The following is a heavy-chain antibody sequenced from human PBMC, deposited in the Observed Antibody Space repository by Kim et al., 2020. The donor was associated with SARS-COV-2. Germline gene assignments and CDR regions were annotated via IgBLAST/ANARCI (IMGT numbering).Heavy chain of an antibody. Sequence: GGSLRLSCASSGFAFSDYYMSWIRQAPGKGLEWVSYLSSGSTYTNYADAVKGRFTISRYNAKNSLYLQMNSLRAEDTAVYYCARRDTRGGGDAFDIWGQGTMVTVSS. D-gene: IGHD5-18*01. CDR2: LSSGSTYT. V-gene: IGHV3-11*03. CDR3: ARRDTRGGGDAFDI. J-gene: IGHJ3*02. CDR1: GFAFSDYY.